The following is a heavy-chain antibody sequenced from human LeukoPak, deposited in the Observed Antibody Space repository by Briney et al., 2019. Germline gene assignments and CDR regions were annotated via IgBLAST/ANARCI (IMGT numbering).Heavy chain of an antibody. Sequence: SETLSLTCTVSGGSISSSSYYWGWIRQPPGKGLEWIGSIYYSGSTYYNPSLKSRVTISVDTSKNQFSLKLSSVTAADTAVYYCASVRTTGYSYEPGYMDVRGKGTTVTVSS. CDR1: GGSISSSSYY. D-gene: IGHD5-18*01. V-gene: IGHV4-39*01. CDR3: ASVRTTGYSYEPGYMDV. J-gene: IGHJ6*03. CDR2: IYYSGST.